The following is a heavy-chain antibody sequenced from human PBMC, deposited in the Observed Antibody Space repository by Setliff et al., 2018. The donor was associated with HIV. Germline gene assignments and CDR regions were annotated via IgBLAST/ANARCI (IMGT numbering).Heavy chain of an antibody. Sequence: SETLSLTCTVSGDSITGRWLSWIRQPPGKGLEWTGNIYHNGFANYNPSLKSRLTISVDTSKNQVSLTLSSVTPADTAVYSCARHICGTNACDAVDVWGPGTMVTVSS. CDR3: ARHICGTNACDAVDV. CDR2: IYHNGFA. J-gene: IGHJ3*01. CDR1: GDSITGRW. D-gene: IGHD2-21*01. V-gene: IGHV4-59*11.